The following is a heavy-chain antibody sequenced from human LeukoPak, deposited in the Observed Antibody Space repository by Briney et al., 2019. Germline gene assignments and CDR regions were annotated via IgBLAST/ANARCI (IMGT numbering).Heavy chain of an antibody. CDR1: GGSISSSNW. Sequence: SETLSLTCAVSGGSISSSNWWSWVRQPPGKGLEWIGEIYHSGSTNYNPSLKSRVTISVDTSKNQFSLKLSSVTAADTAVYYCAREGYSGETDYWGQGTLVTVSS. J-gene: IGHJ4*02. V-gene: IGHV4-4*02. CDR3: AREGYSGETDY. CDR2: IYHSGST. D-gene: IGHD1-26*01.